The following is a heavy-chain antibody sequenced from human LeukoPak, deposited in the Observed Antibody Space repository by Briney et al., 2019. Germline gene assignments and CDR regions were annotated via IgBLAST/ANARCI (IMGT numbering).Heavy chain of an antibody. V-gene: IGHV1-24*01. Sequence: ASVKVSCKVSGYTLTELSMHWVRQAPGRGLEWMGGFDPEDGETIYAQKFQDRVTMTEDTSIDTAYMELSSLRSEDTAVYYCATAAYSSGWYLDYWGQGTLVTVSS. CDR3: ATAAYSSGWYLDY. D-gene: IGHD6-19*01. CDR2: FDPEDGET. CDR1: GYTLTELS. J-gene: IGHJ4*02.